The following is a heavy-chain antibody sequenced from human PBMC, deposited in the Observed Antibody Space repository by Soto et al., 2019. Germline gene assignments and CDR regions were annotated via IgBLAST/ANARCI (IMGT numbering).Heavy chain of an antibody. D-gene: IGHD5-18*01. CDR3: ASTVTAMVDFNYYYGMDV. J-gene: IGHJ6*02. CDR1: GGNISSYY. Sequence: SETLSVTCTVSGGNISSYYLSWIRQPPGKGLEWIGYIYYSGSTNYNPSLKSRVTISVDTSKNQFSLKLSSVTAADTAVYYCASTVTAMVDFNYYYGMDVWGQGTTVTVSS. CDR2: IYYSGST. V-gene: IGHV4-59*12.